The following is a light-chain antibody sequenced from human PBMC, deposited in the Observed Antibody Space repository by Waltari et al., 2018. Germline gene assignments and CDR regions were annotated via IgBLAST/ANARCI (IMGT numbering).Light chain of an antibody. CDR2: YDD. CDR3: QVWDVTGDRV. V-gene: IGLV3-21*01. Sequence: SYVLTQPPSVSVAPGETARIPCGGHKIGGKSVHWYQQKAGQAPVLVIYYDDDRPSEIPERFSGSNSGNTATLSISRVEAGDEAEYFCQVWDVTGDRVFGGGTQLTVL. CDR1: KIGGKS. J-gene: IGLJ3*02.